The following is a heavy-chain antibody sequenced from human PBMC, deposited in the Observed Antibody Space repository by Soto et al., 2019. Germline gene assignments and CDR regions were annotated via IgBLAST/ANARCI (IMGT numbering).Heavy chain of an antibody. V-gene: IGHV1-18*01. D-gene: IGHD5-12*01. CDR2: ISAYNGNT. Sequence: ASVKVSCKASGYTFTSYGISLVRQAPGQGLEWMGWISAYNGNTNYAQKLQGRVTMTTDTSTRTAYMELRSLRSDDTDVYYCARTLRWLQLRGSWGPPRDYYGMDVWGQGTTVTVSS. J-gene: IGHJ6*02. CDR3: ARTLRWLQLRGSWGPPRDYYGMDV. CDR1: GYTFTSYG.